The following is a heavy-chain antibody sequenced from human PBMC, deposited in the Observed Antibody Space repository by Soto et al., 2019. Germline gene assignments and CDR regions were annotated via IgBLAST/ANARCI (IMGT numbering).Heavy chain of an antibody. Sequence: GGSLRLSCTASGFTFGDYAMSWFRQAPGKGLEWVGFIRSKAYGGTTEYAASVKGRFTISRDDSKSIAYLQMNSLKTEDTAVYYCTREGYYDRNDYWGQGTLVTVSS. J-gene: IGHJ4*02. CDR2: IRSKAYGGTT. CDR1: GFTFGDYA. V-gene: IGHV3-49*03. CDR3: TREGYYDRNDY. D-gene: IGHD3-22*01.